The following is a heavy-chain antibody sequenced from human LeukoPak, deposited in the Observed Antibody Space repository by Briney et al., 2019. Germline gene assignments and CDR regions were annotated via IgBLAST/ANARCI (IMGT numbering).Heavy chain of an antibody. D-gene: IGHD6-19*01. Sequence: PSETLSLTCTVSGGSISSYYWSWIRQPPGRGLEWIGHIYYSGSTNYNPSLKSRVTISLDTSKNQFSLKLNSVTAADTAVYYCTRDPGPDTSGWYIVDHWGQGTLVTVSS. CDR3: TRDPGPDTSGWYIVDH. J-gene: IGHJ4*02. CDR1: GGSISSYY. CDR2: IYYSGST. V-gene: IGHV4-59*01.